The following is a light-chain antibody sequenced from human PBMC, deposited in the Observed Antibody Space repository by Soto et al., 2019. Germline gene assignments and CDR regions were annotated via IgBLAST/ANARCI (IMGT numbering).Light chain of an antibody. CDR1: QSVSSSY. CDR2: GAS. J-gene: IGKJ5*01. Sequence: EIVLTQYTGTLSLSPGERATLSCRASQSVSSSYLAWYQQKPGQAPRLLIYGASSRATGIPDRFSCSGSGTDFTLTISRLEPEDFVVYYCQQYGGSPITFGQGTRLEIK. CDR3: QQYGGSPIT. V-gene: IGKV3-20*01.